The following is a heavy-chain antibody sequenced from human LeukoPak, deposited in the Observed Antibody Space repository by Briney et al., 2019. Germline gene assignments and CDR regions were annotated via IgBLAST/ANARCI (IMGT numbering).Heavy chain of an antibody. D-gene: IGHD2-15*01. CDR1: GGSISSYY. Sequence: SETLSLTCTVSGGSISSYYWSWIRQPPGKGLEWIGYIYYSGSTNYNPSLKSRVTISVDTSKNQFSLKLSSVTAADTAVYYCARAVWNGYCSGGSFNVGPGLFDYWGQGTLVTVSS. CDR2: IYYSGST. CDR3: ARAVWNGYCSGGSFNVGPGLFDY. V-gene: IGHV4-59*01. J-gene: IGHJ4*02.